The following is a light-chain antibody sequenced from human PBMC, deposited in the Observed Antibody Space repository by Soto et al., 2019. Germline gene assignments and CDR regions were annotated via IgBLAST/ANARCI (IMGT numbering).Light chain of an antibody. V-gene: IGLV2-14*01. CDR2: EVT. J-gene: IGLJ1*01. CDR3: SSYTNINTRACV. CDR1: SGDIGSYNR. Sequence: QSALTQPASLSGSPGQPITISCTGTSGDIGSYNRVSWYQQHPGKAPKLIIYEVTDRPSGVSNRFSGSKSGNTASLTISGLQAEDEAEYYCSSYTNINTRACVFGTGTKV.